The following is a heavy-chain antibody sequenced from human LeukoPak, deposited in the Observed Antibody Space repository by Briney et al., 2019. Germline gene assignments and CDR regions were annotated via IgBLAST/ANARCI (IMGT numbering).Heavy chain of an antibody. Sequence: PGGSLRLSCAASGLTFSDYSMTWVRQAPGKGLFWVSGISAGGGSTYYADSVKGRFTISRDNSRNTLYLQMNSPRAEDTAVYYCAKDAAGPEYWGQGNLVTVSS. CDR2: ISAGGGST. CDR1: GLTFSDYS. V-gene: IGHV3-23*01. D-gene: IGHD6-13*01. J-gene: IGHJ4*02. CDR3: AKDAAGPEY.